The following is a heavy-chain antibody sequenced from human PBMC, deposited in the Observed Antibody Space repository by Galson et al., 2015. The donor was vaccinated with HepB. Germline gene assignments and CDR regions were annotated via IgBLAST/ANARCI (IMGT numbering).Heavy chain of an antibody. CDR3: ARHGRMEWFGELLYGDY. V-gene: IGHV4-39*01. CDR1: GGSISSSSYY. D-gene: IGHD3-10*01. J-gene: IGHJ4*02. Sequence: ETLSLTCTVSGGSISSSSYYWGWIRQPPGKGLEWIGSIYYSGSTYYNPSLESRATISVDTSKNQFSLKLSSVTAADTAVYYCARHGRMEWFGELLYGDYWGQGTLVTVFS. CDR2: IYYSGST.